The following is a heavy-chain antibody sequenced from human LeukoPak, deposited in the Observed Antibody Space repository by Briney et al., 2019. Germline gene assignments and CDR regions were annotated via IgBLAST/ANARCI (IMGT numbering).Heavy chain of an antibody. V-gene: IGHV1-46*01. CDR3: VRDFYGGNSNGPDH. CDR1: GYTFTRYF. J-gene: IGHJ4*02. Sequence: GALVKVSCKASGYTFTRYFIHWVRQAPGQGLEWMGIINPSSSGTTFAQKFQGRVTMTRDTSTSTVYMELSSLRSDDTAVYYCVRDFYGGNSNGPDHWGQGTLVTVSS. D-gene: IGHD4-23*01. CDR2: INPSSSGT.